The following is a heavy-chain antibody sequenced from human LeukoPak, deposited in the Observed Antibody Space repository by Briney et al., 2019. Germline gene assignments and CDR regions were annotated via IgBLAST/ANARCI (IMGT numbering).Heavy chain of an antibody. CDR1: GFTFSTYS. CDR2: ISGGSEYI. D-gene: IGHD3-10*01. J-gene: IGHJ4*02. Sequence: GGSLRLPCAASGFTFSTYSMNWVRQTPGKGLEWVSSISGGSEYIYYTDSVKGRFTISRDNAKNSLYLQMSSLRADDTAVYYCASGIYYASVHTWSPVWGQGTLVTVS. V-gene: IGHV3-21*01. CDR3: ASGIYYASVHTWSPV.